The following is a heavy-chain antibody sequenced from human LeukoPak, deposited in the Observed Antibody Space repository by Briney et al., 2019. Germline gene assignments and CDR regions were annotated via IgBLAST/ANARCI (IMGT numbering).Heavy chain of an antibody. CDR1: GFTVNSNY. D-gene: IGHD2-15*01. V-gene: IGHV3-53*01. CDR3: AGYVGVLAAFDY. CDR2: IYSGGST. Sequence: GGSLRLSCAASGFTVNSNYMSWVRQAPGKGLEWVSVIYSGGSTYYADSVKGRFTIPRDNSKNTLYLQMNSLRAEDTAVYYCAGYVGVLAAFDYWGQGTLVTVSS. J-gene: IGHJ4*02.